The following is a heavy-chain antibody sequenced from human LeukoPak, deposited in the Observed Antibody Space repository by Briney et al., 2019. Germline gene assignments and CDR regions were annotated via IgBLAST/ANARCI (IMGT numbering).Heavy chain of an antibody. J-gene: IGHJ4*02. CDR3: ARGHYYDSSGYSVDDY. Sequence: ASVKVSCKASGYTFTSYGISWVRQAPGQGLEWMGWISAYNGNTNYAQKLQGRVTMTTDTSTSTAYMELRSLRSDDTAVYYCARGHYYDSSGYSVDDYWGQGTLVTVSS. D-gene: IGHD3-22*01. CDR1: GYTFTSYG. V-gene: IGHV1-18*01. CDR2: ISAYNGNT.